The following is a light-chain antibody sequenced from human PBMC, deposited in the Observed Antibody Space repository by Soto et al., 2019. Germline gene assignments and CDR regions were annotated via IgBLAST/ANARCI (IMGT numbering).Light chain of an antibody. Sequence: EIVMTQSPATLSVSPGERATLSCSASQTVNNNLACYQQKPGQAPRLLIYGASARATDIPARFSGSGSGTEFTLSISSLQSEDCEFDYCLQYNNWPITFGGGNKVEIK. CDR3: LQYNNWPIT. CDR1: QTVNNN. V-gene: IGKV3-15*01. J-gene: IGKJ4*01. CDR2: GAS.